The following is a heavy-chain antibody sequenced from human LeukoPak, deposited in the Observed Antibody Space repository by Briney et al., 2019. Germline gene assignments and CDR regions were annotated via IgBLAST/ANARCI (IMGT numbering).Heavy chain of an antibody. J-gene: IGHJ4*02. CDR2: TYYRSKWYN. CDR1: GDSVSNNSAA. CDR3: ARAIFDSSGWQGSGFDY. D-gene: IGHD6-19*01. Sequence: SQTLSLTCAISGDSVSNNSAAWNWIRQSPSRGLEWLGRTYYRSKWYNDYAVSVKSRITINPDTSKNQFSLQLNSVTPEDTAVYYCARAIFDSSGWQGSGFDYWGQGTLVTVSS. V-gene: IGHV6-1*01.